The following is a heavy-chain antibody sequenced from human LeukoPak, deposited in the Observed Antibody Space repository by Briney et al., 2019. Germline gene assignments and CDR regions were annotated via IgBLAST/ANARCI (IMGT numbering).Heavy chain of an antibody. CDR1: GGSFSGYY. CDR2: INHSGST. CDR3: ARARRYGSGSYRY. Sequence: PSETLSLTCAVYGGSFSGYYWSWIRQPPGKGLEWIGEINHSGSTNYNPSLKSRVTISADTSKNQFSLKLSSVTAADTAVYYCARARRYGSGSYRYWGQGTLVTVSS. V-gene: IGHV4-34*01. J-gene: IGHJ4*02. D-gene: IGHD3-10*01.